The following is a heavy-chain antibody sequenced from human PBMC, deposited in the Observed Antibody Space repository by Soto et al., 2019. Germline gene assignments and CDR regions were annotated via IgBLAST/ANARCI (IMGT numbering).Heavy chain of an antibody. CDR2: SIPIFGTA. Sequence: GASVKVSCKASGGTFSSYAISWVRQAPGQGLEWMGGSIPIFGTANYAQKFQGRVTITADESTSTAYMELSSLRSEDTAVYYCARDLDWNHYGMDVWGQGTTVTVAS. D-gene: IGHD1-1*01. CDR3: ARDLDWNHYGMDV. CDR1: GGTFSSYA. J-gene: IGHJ6*02. V-gene: IGHV1-69*13.